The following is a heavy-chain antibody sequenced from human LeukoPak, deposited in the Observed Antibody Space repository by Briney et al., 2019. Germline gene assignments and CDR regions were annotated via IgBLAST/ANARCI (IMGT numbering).Heavy chain of an antibody. J-gene: IGHJ5*02. V-gene: IGHV1-2*02. CDR2: INPNSGGT. CDR3: AREDRMATILRTPAVDP. Sequence: GASVKVSCKASGYTFTGYYMHWVRQAPGQGLEWMGWINPNSGGTNYAQKFQGRVTMTRDTSISTAYMELSRLRSDDTVVYYCAREDRMATILRTPAVDPWGQGTLVTVSS. D-gene: IGHD5-24*01. CDR1: GYTFTGYY.